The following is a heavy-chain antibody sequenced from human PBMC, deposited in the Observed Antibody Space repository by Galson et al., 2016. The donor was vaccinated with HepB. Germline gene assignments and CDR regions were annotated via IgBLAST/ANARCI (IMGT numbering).Heavy chain of an antibody. V-gene: IGHV4-39*01. CDR1: GASASSHY. CDR2: MYYSGST. J-gene: IGHJ6*02. CDR3: AGHPPSGYYYYGLDV. Sequence: SETLSLTCSVSGASASSHYWGWIRQPPGKGLEWIGSMYYSGSTNYNPSLKSRVTISVDTAKNQFSLKLKSVTAADTAVYYCAGHPPSGYYYYGLDVWGQGTTVTVSS. D-gene: IGHD1-26*01.